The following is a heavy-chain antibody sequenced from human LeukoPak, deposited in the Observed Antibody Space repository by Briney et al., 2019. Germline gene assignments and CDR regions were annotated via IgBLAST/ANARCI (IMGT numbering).Heavy chain of an antibody. CDR1: GFTFSSYG. V-gene: IGHV3-30*03. CDR2: ISYDGSNK. D-gene: IGHD3-16*01. CDR3: ATAGESEWGAFDI. J-gene: IGHJ3*02. Sequence: PGGSLRLSCAASGFTFSSYGMHWVRQAPGKGLGWVAVISYDGSNKYYADSVKGRFTISRDNSKNTLYLQMNSLRAEDTAVYYCATAGESEWGAFDIWGQGTMVAVSS.